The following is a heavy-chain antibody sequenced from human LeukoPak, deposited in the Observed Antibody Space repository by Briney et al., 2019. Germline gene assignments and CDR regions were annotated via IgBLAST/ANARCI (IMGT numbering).Heavy chain of an antibody. Sequence: GGSLRLSCAASGFTFSSYGMHWVRQAPGKGLEWVAFIRYDVSNKYYADSVKGRFTISRDNPKNTLYLQMNSLRAEDTAVYYCVGGYFDWLLTSNAFDIWGQGTMVTVSS. CDR3: VGGYFDWLLTSNAFDI. CDR1: GFTFSSYG. J-gene: IGHJ3*02. V-gene: IGHV3-30*02. CDR2: IRYDVSNK. D-gene: IGHD3-9*01.